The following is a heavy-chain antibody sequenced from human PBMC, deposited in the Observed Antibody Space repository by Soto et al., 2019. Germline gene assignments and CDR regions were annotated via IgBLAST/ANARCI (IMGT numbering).Heavy chain of an antibody. Sequence: ASVKVSGKASGYTFTSYYMHWVRQAPGQGLEWMGIINPSGGSTSYAQKFQGRVTMTRDTSTSTVYMELSSLRSEDTAVYYCARDLGCRGGSCKSYYYYGMDVWGQGTTVTVSS. CDR1: GYTFTSYY. CDR2: INPSGGST. D-gene: IGHD2-15*01. J-gene: IGHJ6*02. V-gene: IGHV1-46*01. CDR3: ARDLGCRGGSCKSYYYYGMDV.